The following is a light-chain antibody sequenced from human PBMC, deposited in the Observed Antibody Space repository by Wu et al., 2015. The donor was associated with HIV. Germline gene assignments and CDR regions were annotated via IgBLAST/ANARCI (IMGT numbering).Light chain of an antibody. CDR3: QQYYSTPLT. CDR1: QSIGSW. CDR2: KAS. Sequence: DIQMTQSPSSVSASVGDRVTITCRASQSIGSWLAWYQQKPGKAPRLLIYKASNLENGVPSRFSGSGSVTDYTLTISSLQPEDFVTYYCQQYYSTPLTFGGGTKVEIK. J-gene: IGKJ4*01. V-gene: IGKV1-5*03.